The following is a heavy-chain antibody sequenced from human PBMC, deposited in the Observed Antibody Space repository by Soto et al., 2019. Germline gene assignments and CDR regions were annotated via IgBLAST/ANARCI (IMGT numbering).Heavy chain of an antibody. CDR1: GGSISSYY. J-gene: IGHJ3*02. Sequence: SETLSLTCTVSGGSISSYYWSWIRQPPGKGLEWIGYIYYSGSTNYNPSLKSRVTISVDTSKNQFSLKLSSVTAADTAVYYCAREDIVATIGAFESWGQRTMVTVSS. CDR2: IYYSGST. V-gene: IGHV4-59*12. D-gene: IGHD5-12*01. CDR3: AREDIVATIGAFES.